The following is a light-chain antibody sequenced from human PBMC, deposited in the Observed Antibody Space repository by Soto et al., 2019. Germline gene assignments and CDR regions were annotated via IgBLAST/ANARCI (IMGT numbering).Light chain of an antibody. CDR3: QQYNNWPFT. J-gene: IGKJ3*01. CDR2: GAS. V-gene: IGKV3-15*01. Sequence: EIEMTHFPATLSVSPGERATLSCRASQSVSSNLAWYQQKPGQAPRLLIYGASTRATGIPARFSGSGSGTEFTLTICSLQSEDFAVYYCQQYNNWPFTFGPGTKVDV. CDR1: QSVSSN.